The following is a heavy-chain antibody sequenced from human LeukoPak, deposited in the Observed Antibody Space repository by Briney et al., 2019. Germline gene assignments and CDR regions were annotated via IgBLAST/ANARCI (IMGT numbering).Heavy chain of an antibody. Sequence: PGGSLRLSCAASGFTFSSYGMSWVRQAPGKGLEWVSAISGSGGSTYYADSVKGRFTISRDNSKNTLYLQMNSLRAEDTAVYYCARDHYYDTRPFDYWGQGTLVTVSS. CDR3: ARDHYYDTRPFDY. CDR1: GFTFSSYG. J-gene: IGHJ4*02. D-gene: IGHD3-22*01. V-gene: IGHV3-23*01. CDR2: ISGSGGST.